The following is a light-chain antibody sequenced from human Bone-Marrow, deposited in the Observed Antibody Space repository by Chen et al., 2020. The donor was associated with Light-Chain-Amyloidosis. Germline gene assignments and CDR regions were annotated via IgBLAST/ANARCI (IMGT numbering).Light chain of an antibody. CDR1: DLPTKY. V-gene: IGLV3-25*03. CDR3: QSADSSGTYEVI. Sequence: SYELTQPPSVSLSPGQTARITCSGDDLPTKYAYWYQQKPGQAPVLVIQRDTERTSGISERFSGSSSETTATLTISGVPAEDEADSHCQSADSSGTYEVIFGGGTKLTVL. CDR2: RDT. J-gene: IGLJ2*01.